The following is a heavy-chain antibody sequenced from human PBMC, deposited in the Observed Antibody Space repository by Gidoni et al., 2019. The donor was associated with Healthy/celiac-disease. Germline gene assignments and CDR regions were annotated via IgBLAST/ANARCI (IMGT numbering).Heavy chain of an antibody. CDR2: ISGSGGST. Sequence: EVQLLESGGGLVQPGGSLRLSCAASGFTFSSSAMSWVRQAPGKGLEWVSAISGSGGSTYYADSVKGRFTISRDNSKNTLYLQMNSLRAEDTAVYYCAKPDYDFWSGYFNYWYFDLWGRGTLVTVSS. D-gene: IGHD3-3*01. CDR3: AKPDYDFWSGYFNYWYFDL. V-gene: IGHV3-23*01. J-gene: IGHJ2*01. CDR1: GFTFSSSA.